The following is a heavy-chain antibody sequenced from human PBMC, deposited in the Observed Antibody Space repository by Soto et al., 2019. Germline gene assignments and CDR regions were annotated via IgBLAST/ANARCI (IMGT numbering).Heavy chain of an antibody. J-gene: IGHJ6*02. CDR2: IYYSGST. D-gene: IGHD3-10*01. CDR1: GGSVSSGSYY. Sequence: QVQLQESGPGLVKPSETLSLTCTVSGGSVSSGSYYWSWIRQPPGKGLEWIGYIYYSGSTNYNPSLKSRVTISVDTSKHQFSLKLSSVTAADTAVYYCARDFRNYYGSGSYPDVWGQGTTVTVSS. V-gene: IGHV4-61*01. CDR3: ARDFRNYYGSGSYPDV.